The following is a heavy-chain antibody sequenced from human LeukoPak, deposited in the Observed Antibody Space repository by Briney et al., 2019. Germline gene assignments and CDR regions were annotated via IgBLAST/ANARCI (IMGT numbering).Heavy chain of an antibody. CDR2: TTSSGGST. Sequence: GGSLRLSCTASGFTFSNYAMSWVRQAPGKGLEWVSATTSSGGSTYYADSVKGRFTISRDNSKNTLFLQMNSLRAEDTAVYYCAKGIVATGVGTFDYSGQGTLVTVFS. V-gene: IGHV3-23*01. J-gene: IGHJ4*02. D-gene: IGHD6-13*01. CDR1: GFTFSNYA. CDR3: AKGIVATGVGTFDY.